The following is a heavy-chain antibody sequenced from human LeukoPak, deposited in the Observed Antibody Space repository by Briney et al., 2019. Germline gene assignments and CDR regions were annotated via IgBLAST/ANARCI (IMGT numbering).Heavy chain of an antibody. CDR3: ARLLAGCPGGRCRAHFDY. V-gene: IGHV4-59*01. CDR2: IYYGGST. Sequence: SETLSLTCSVSGDSINSNYWSWMRQPPGKGLEWIGYIYYGGSTNYNPSLKSRVSMSGDTSKNQSSLNLSSVTAADTAVYHCARLLAGCPGGRCRAHFDYWGQGTLVTVSS. J-gene: IGHJ4*02. CDR1: GDSINSNY. D-gene: IGHD2-15*01.